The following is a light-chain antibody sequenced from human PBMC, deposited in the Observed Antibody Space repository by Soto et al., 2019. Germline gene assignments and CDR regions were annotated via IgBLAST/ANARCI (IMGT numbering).Light chain of an antibody. J-gene: IGKJ3*01. Sequence: EIVLTQSPGTLSLSPGESATLSCRASQSVYSKYLAWYQQKPGQAPRLLIYGVSSRATGIPDRFSGSGAGTDFTLTISRLEPEDFAVYYCQQRSNWATFGPGTKVDIK. V-gene: IGKV3D-20*02. CDR3: QQRSNWAT. CDR2: GVS. CDR1: QSVYSKY.